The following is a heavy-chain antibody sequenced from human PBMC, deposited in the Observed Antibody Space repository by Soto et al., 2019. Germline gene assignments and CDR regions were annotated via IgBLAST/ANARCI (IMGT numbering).Heavy chain of an antibody. D-gene: IGHD6-13*01. Sequence: PGESLKISCKGSGYSFTSYWIGWVRQMPGKGLEWMGIIYPGDSDTRYSPSFQGQVTISADKSISTAYLQWSSLKASDTAMYYCARGTGAAAIYYYYGTDVSGQGTTVTVSS. V-gene: IGHV5-51*01. J-gene: IGHJ6*02. CDR1: GYSFTSYW. CDR3: ARGTGAAAIYYYYGTDV. CDR2: IYPGDSDT.